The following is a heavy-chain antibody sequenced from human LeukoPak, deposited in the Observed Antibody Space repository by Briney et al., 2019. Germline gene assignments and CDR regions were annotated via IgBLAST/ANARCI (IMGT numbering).Heavy chain of an antibody. CDR2: FSHSGPDT. CDR1: GFTFGSSA. D-gene: IGHD6-13*01. Sequence: SGGSLRLSCAASGFTFGSSAMSWVRQAPGKGPEWVSTFSHSGPDTYYADSVKGRFTIFRDNSKNTLYLQMNSLRAEDTAVYYCAKGSLGSWYYFDYWGQGTLVTVSS. V-gene: IGHV3-23*01. J-gene: IGHJ4*02. CDR3: AKGSLGSWYYFDY.